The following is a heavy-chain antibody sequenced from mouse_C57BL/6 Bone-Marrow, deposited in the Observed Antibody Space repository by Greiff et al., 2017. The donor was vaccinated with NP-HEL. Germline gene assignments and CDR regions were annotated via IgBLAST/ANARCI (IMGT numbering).Heavy chain of an antibody. CDR1: GFTFSNYL. CDR3: TAPYAMDY. V-gene: IGHV6-3*01. Sequence: EVQLVESGGGLVQPGGSMKLSSVAPGFTFSNYLMNWFRPSPEMGLAWVAQIRLKSDNYATHYAESVKRRLTISGDDSKSSVYLQMNNLRAEATGIYYCTAPYAMDYWGQGTSVTVSS. J-gene: IGHJ4*01. CDR2: IRLKSDNYAT.